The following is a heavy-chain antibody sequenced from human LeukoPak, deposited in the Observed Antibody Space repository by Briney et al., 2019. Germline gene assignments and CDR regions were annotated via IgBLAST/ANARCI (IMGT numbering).Heavy chain of an antibody. J-gene: IGHJ4*01. V-gene: IGHV3-30*18. Sequence: QPGRSLGLSCAASGFTFSSYGMHWVRQAPGKGLEWVAVISYDGSNKYYADSVKGRFTISRDNSKNTLYLQMNSLRAEDTAVYYCAKALGGYGDYWGQGTLVTVSS. CDR1: GFTFSSYG. CDR2: ISYDGSNK. CDR3: AKALGGYGDY. D-gene: IGHD5-12*01.